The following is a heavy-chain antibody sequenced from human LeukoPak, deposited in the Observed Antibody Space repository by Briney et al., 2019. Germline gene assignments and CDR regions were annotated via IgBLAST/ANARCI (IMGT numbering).Heavy chain of an antibody. V-gene: IGHV1-3*01. CDR2: INAGNGNT. J-gene: IGHJ4*02. D-gene: IGHD3-10*01. CDR1: GYTFTSYA. Sequence: ASVKVSRKASGYTFTSYAMHWVRQAPGQGLEWMGWINAGNGNTKYSQKFQGRVTITRDTSTSTAYMELRSLRSDDTAVYYCARSPLWFGELLNFDYWGQGTLVTVSS. CDR3: ARSPLWFGELLNFDY.